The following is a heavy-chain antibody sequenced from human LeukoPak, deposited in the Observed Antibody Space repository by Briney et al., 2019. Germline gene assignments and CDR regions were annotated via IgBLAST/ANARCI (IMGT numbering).Heavy chain of an antibody. Sequence: TGGSLRLSCAASGFTFSSYAMHWVRQAPGKGLEWVTLFSYDGSSKYYADSVKGRFTISRDNSKNTLYLQMNSLRAEDTALYYCSKDRGGTLGDYFDYWGQGTLVTVSS. J-gene: IGHJ4*02. CDR1: GFTFSSYA. CDR3: SKDRGGTLGDYFDY. V-gene: IGHV3-30-3*01. D-gene: IGHD3-10*01. CDR2: FSYDGSSK.